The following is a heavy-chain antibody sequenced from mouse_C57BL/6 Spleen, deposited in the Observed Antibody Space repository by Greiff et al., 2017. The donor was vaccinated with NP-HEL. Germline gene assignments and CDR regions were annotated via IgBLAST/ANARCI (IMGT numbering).Heavy chain of an antibody. D-gene: IGHD4-1*01. CDR3: ARQRTEPYYFDY. J-gene: IGHJ2*01. Sequence: EVMLVESGGDLVKPGGSLKLSCAASGFTFSSYGMSWVRQTPDKRLEWVATISSGGSYTYYPDSVKGRFTISRDNAKNTLYLQMSSLKSEDTAMYYCARQRTEPYYFDYWGQGTTLTVSS. CDR1: GFTFSSYG. CDR2: ISSGGSYT. V-gene: IGHV5-6*01.